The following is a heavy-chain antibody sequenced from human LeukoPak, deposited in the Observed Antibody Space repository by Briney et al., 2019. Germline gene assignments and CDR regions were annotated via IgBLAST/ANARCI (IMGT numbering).Heavy chain of an antibody. CDR1: GFTFDDYA. V-gene: IGHV3-9*01. J-gene: IGHJ4*02. D-gene: IGHD3-22*01. CDR3: AKGGPYYDYPTDY. Sequence: GGSLRLSCAASGFTFDDYAMHWVRQAPGKGLEWVSAITWNSDDKVYAGSVRGRFTVSRDNAKNSLYPQMNNLRPEDTALYYCAKGGPYYDYPTDYWGRGTLVTVSS. CDR2: ITWNSDDK.